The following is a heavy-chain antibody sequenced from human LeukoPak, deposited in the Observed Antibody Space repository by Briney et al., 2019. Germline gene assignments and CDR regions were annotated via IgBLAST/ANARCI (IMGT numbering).Heavy chain of an antibody. Sequence: PSETLSLTCTVSGGSISSSSYYWGWIRQPPGKGLEWIGSIYYSGSTYYNPSLKSRVTISVDTSKNQFSLKLSSVTAADTAVYYCARVMGEPDYDFWSGYYTPFDYWGQGTLVTVSS. D-gene: IGHD3-3*01. CDR1: GGSISSSSYY. V-gene: IGHV4-39*07. J-gene: IGHJ4*02. CDR3: ARVMGEPDYDFWSGYYTPFDY. CDR2: IYYSGST.